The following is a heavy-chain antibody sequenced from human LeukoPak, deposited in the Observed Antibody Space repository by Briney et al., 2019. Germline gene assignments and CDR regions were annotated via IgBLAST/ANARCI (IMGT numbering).Heavy chain of an antibody. CDR2: IYTSGSA. Sequence: PSETLSLTCTVSGASISGDYWSWIRQPAGKGLEWIGRIYTSGSANYNPSLKSRVTMSVDTSKNQFSLNLNSVTAADTAVYSSANARTTLCSGSSGGTCPHFLDYWGQGTLVTVSS. CDR3: ANARTTLCSGSSGGTCPHFLDY. D-gene: IGHD2/OR15-2a*01. CDR1: GASISGDY. J-gene: IGHJ4*02. V-gene: IGHV4-4*07.